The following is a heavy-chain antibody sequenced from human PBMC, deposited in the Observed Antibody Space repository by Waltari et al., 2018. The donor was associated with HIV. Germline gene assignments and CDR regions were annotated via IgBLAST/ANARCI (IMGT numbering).Heavy chain of an antibody. CDR2: IHHSGNV. D-gene: IGHD4-17*01. Sequence: QVQLQESGPGLVRPSGTLFLTCGVTGGSIKSSTWWSWVRQPPGKGLEWIGDIHHSGNVNYNLSLKSRVAFSVDRSKHHFSLNLTAVTTADTATYFCARLRDYGDYGHYDFWGRGTLVVVSP. CDR1: GGSIKSSTW. CDR3: ARLRDYGDYGHYDF. V-gene: IGHV4-4*02. J-gene: IGHJ4*02.